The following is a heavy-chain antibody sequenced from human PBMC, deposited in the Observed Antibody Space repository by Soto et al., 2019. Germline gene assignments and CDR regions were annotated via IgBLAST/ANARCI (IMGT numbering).Heavy chain of an antibody. V-gene: IGHV5-51*01. Sequence: PGESLKISCTGSGYTFATYWIAWVRQMPGKGLEWMGIIYPSDSDTRYSPSFQGQVTISADKSITTAYLQWSSLKASDTAMYYCARHEGGVGPSGVFAFRAQGTMVPVSS. CDR3: ARHEGGVGPSGVFAF. CDR1: GYTFATYW. D-gene: IGHD3-16*01. J-gene: IGHJ3*01. CDR2: IYPSDSDT.